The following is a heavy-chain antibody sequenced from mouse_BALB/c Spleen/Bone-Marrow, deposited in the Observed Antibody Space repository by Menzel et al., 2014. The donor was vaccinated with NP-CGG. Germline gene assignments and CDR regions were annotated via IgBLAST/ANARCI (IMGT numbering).Heavy chain of an antibody. CDR1: GFNIRDTY. J-gene: IGHJ4*01. CDR2: IDPANGNT. D-gene: IGHD1-2*01. V-gene: IGHV14-3*02. CDR3: ASATTATFYAMDY. Sequence: EVQRVESGAELVKPGASVKLSCTVSGFNIRDTYMHWVKQRPEQGLEWNGRIDPANGNTKYDPKFQGKATITADTSSNTAYLQLSSLTSKDTAVYYCASATTATFYAMDYWGQGTSVTVSS.